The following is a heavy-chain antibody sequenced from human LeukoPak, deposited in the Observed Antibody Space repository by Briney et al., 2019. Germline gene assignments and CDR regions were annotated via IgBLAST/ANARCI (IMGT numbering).Heavy chain of an antibody. J-gene: IGHJ3*02. V-gene: IGHV4-39*07. D-gene: IGHD3-22*01. Sequence: SETLSLTCTVSGGSISSYYWGWIRQPPGKGLEWIGSIYYSGSTYYNPSLKSRVTISVDTSKNQFSLKLSSVTAADTAVYYCARDNYYDSSGYYGGAFDIWGQGTMVTVSS. CDR1: GGSISSYY. CDR2: IYYSGST. CDR3: ARDNYYDSSGYYGGAFDI.